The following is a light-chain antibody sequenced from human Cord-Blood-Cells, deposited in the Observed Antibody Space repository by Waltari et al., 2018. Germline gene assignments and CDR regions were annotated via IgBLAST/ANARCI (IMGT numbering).Light chain of an antibody. CDR2: WAS. CDR3: QQYYSTLWT. Sequence: DIVMNQFPDSLAVSLGERTTINCKSSQSVLYSSNNKNYLAWYQQKPGQPPKLLIFWASTREAGVPDRFSGSGSGTDFTLTISSLQAEDVAVYYCQQYYSTLWTFGQGTKVEIK. J-gene: IGKJ1*01. CDR1: QSVLYSSNNKNY. V-gene: IGKV4-1*01.